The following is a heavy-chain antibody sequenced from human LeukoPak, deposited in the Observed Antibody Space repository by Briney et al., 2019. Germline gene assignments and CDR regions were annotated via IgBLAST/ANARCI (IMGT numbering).Heavy chain of an antibody. CDR2: INLNSGGT. Sequence: GASVTVSCKPSGFTFTGYYMHWVRQAPGQGLEWMGWINLNSGGTNYAQKFQGRVTMTRDTSISTAYMELSSLTSDDTAVYFCARDRVTTNTPYFDYWGQGTLVTVSS. V-gene: IGHV1-2*02. CDR3: ARDRVTTNTPYFDY. CDR1: GFTFTGYY. J-gene: IGHJ4*02. D-gene: IGHD4-17*01.